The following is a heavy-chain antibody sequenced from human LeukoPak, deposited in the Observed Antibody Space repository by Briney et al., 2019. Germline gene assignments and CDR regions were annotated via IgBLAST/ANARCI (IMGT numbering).Heavy chain of an antibody. CDR2: ISYDGSNK. Sequence: GGTLRLSCAASGFTFSSYAMHWVRQAPGKGLEWVAVISYDGSNKYYADSVKGRFTISRDNSKNTLYLQMNSLRAEDTAVYYCARGGLNRLAAPLGYWGQGTLVTVSS. V-gene: IGHV3-30*04. J-gene: IGHJ4*02. CDR1: GFTFSSYA. D-gene: IGHD6-13*01. CDR3: ARGGLNRLAAPLGY.